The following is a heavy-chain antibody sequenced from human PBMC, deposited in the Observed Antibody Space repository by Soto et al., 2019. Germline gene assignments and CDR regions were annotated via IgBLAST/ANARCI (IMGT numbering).Heavy chain of an antibody. V-gene: IGHV3-30-3*01. CDR3: TRSIGSKGMIDLDP. D-gene: IGHD3-22*01. CDR2: ISYDGGNK. Sequence: QVPLVESGGDVVQPGRSLRLSCVGSGLTFGHYAIHWVRQAPSKGLEWMAFISYDGGNKLYDDSVKGRVTISRDNSKNTVYLQMNNLRVEDTAVYYCTRSIGSKGMIDLDPRGQGTPVAVSS. CDR1: GLTFGHYA. J-gene: IGHJ5*02.